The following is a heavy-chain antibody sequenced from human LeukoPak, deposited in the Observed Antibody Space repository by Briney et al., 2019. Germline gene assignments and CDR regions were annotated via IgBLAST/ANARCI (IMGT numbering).Heavy chain of an antibody. CDR2: ISAYNGNT. CDR3: ARVGAYCTSTSCLDY. Sequence: ASVKVSCKASGYTFTNHGISWVRQAPGQGLEWMGWISAYNGNTNYAQKLQGRVTMTTDTSTSTAYMELRSLTSDDTAVYYCARVGAYCTSTSCLDYWGQGTLVTVSS. J-gene: IGHJ4*02. V-gene: IGHV1-18*01. D-gene: IGHD2-2*01. CDR1: GYTFTNHG.